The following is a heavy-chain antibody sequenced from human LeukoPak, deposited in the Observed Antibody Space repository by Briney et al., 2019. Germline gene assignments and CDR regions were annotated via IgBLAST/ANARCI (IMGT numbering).Heavy chain of an antibody. CDR3: ARLTEFGEDY. CDR1: GGSISSSSYY. J-gene: IGHJ4*02. CDR2: IYYSGST. D-gene: IGHD3-10*02. Sequence: SEALSLTCTVSGGSISSSSYYWGWIRQPPGKGLEWIGSIYYSGSTYYNPSLKSRVTISVDTSKNQFSLKLSSVTAADTAVYYCARLTEFGEDYWGQGTLVTVSS. V-gene: IGHV4-39*01.